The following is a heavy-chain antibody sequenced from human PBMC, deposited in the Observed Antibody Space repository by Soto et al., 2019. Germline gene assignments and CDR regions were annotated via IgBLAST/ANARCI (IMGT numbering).Heavy chain of an antibody. CDR3: ARDPHPRYYYDSSENIY. CDR1: GFTFSSYG. J-gene: IGHJ4*02. Sequence: QVQLVESGGGVVQPGRSLRLSCAASGFTFSSYGMHWVRQAPGKGLEWVAVIWYDGSNKYYADSVKGRFTISRDNSKNTLYLQMNSLRAEDTAVYYCARDPHPRYYYDSSENIYWGQGTLVTVSS. CDR2: IWYDGSNK. D-gene: IGHD3-22*01. V-gene: IGHV3-33*01.